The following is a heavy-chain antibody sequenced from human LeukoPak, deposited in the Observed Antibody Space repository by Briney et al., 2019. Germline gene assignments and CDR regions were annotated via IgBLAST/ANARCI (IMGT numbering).Heavy chain of an antibody. Sequence: ASVKVSCKASGYTFTSYGISWVRQAPGQGLEWMGWISAYNGNTNYAQKLQGRVTMTTDTSTSTAYMELSSLRSEDTAVYYCATTLGSYYDFWSGYGRPIDYWGQGTLVTVSS. D-gene: IGHD3-3*01. CDR3: ATTLGSYYDFWSGYGRPIDY. CDR2: ISAYNGNT. V-gene: IGHV1-18*01. CDR1: GYTFTSYG. J-gene: IGHJ4*02.